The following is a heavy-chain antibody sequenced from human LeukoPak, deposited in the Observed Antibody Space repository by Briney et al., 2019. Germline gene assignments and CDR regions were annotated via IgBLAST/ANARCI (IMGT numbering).Heavy chain of an antibody. CDR1: GFTFSSYS. J-gene: IGHJ4*02. CDR3: ARGIRPDY. D-gene: IGHD3-10*01. V-gene: IGHV3-21*04. CDR2: ISSSSAYI. Sequence: GGSLRLSCAASGFTFSSYSMNWVRQAPGKGLEWVSSISSSSAYIYYADSMKGRFTISRDNAKNSLFLQMNSLRAEDTAVYYCARGIRPDYWDPGTLVTVSS.